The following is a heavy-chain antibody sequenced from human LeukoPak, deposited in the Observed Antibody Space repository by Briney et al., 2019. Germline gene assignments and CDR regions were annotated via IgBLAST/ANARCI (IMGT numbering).Heavy chain of an antibody. CDR2: INHSGST. CDR1: GGSFSGYY. V-gene: IGHV4-34*01. D-gene: IGHD3-3*01. J-gene: IGHJ3*01. Sequence: PSETLSLTCAVYGGSFSGYYWSWIRQPPGKGLEWIGEINHSGSTNYNPSLKSRVTISVDTSKNQFSLRLSSVTAADTAVYYCASLARPWLAYDFWSGSHYNPPWGQGTMVTVSS. CDR3: ASLARPWLAYDFWSGSHYNPP.